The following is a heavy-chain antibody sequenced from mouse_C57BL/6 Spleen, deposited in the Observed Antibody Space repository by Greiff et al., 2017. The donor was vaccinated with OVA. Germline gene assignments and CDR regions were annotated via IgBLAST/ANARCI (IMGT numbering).Heavy chain of an antibody. CDR1: GYTFTSYW. J-gene: IGHJ3*01. V-gene: IGHV1-55*01. D-gene: IGHD2-4*01. Sequence: QVHVKQPGAELVKPGASVKMSCKASGYTFTSYWITWVKQRPGQGLEWIGDIYPGSGSTNYNEKFKSKATLTVDTSSSTAYMQLSSLTSEDSAVYYCARKDDYRFAHWGQGTLVTVSA. CDR3: ARKDDYRFAH. CDR2: IYPGSGST.